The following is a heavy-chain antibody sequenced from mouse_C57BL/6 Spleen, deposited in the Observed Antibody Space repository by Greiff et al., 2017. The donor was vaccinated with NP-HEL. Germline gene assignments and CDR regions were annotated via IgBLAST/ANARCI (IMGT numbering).Heavy chain of an antibody. Sequence: DVQLVESGGGLVKPGGSLKLSCAASGFTFSSYAMSWVRQTPEKRLEWVATISDGGSYTYYPDNVKGRFTTSRDNAKNNLYLQMSHLKSEDTAMYYCAREGDYDSWYFDVWGTGTTVTVSS. D-gene: IGHD2-4*01. CDR1: GFTFSSYA. V-gene: IGHV5-4*01. CDR3: AREGDYDSWYFDV. CDR2: ISDGGSYT. J-gene: IGHJ1*03.